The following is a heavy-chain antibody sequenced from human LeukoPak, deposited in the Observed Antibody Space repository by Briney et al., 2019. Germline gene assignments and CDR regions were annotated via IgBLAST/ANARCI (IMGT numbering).Heavy chain of an antibody. Sequence: ASVKVSCKASISTFSTCDITWVRQAPGQGLEWMGWINAGNGNTKYSQEFQGRVTITRDTSASTAYMELSSLRSEDMAVYYCARAGGITMIDPGDDAFDIWGQGKMVTVSS. CDR1: ISTFSTCD. CDR3: ARAGGITMIDPGDDAFDI. D-gene: IGHD3-22*01. V-gene: IGHV1-3*03. J-gene: IGHJ3*02. CDR2: INAGNGNT.